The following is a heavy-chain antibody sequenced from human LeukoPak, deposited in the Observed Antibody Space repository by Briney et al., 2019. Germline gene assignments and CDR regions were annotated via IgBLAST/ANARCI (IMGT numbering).Heavy chain of an antibody. CDR2: IYSGGST. V-gene: IGHV3-66*01. Sequence: TGGSLRLSCAASGFTVSSCYMSWVRQAPGKGLEWVSVIYSGGSTYYAGSVKGRFAISRDNSQNTLYLQMNSLRAEDMAVYYCARGSHYDSSGFTLFDLWGRGTLVTVSS. D-gene: IGHD3-22*01. CDR1: GFTVSSCY. CDR3: ARGSHYDSSGFTLFDL. J-gene: IGHJ2*01.